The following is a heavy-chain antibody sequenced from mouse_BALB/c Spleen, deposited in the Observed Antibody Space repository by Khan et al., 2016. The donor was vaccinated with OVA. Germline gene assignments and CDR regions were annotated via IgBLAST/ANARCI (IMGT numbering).Heavy chain of an antibody. D-gene: IGHD2-4*01. Sequence: VQLKESGPGLVKPSQSLSLTCTVTGYSITSEYAWNWIRHFPGNKLEWMGYINYSGNTRYNTSLKSRISITRDTSKNQFFLQLNSVTTEDTATYYCTRKDYYDYDPFPYWGQGTLVTVSA. V-gene: IGHV3-2*02. CDR3: TRKDYYDYDPFPY. J-gene: IGHJ3*01. CDR2: INYSGNT. CDR1: GYSITSEYA.